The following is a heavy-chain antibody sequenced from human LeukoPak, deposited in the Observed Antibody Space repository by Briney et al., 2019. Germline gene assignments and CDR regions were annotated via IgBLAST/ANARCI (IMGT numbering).Heavy chain of an antibody. J-gene: IGHJ4*02. Sequence: ASVKVSCKASGYTFTGYYMHWVRQAPGQGLEWMGWINPNSGGTNYAQKFQGRVTMTRDTSISTAYMELSRLRSDDTAVYYCARDPVVRGVIIPNYFDYWGQGTLVTVSS. V-gene: IGHV1-2*02. CDR1: GYTFTGYY. D-gene: IGHD3-10*01. CDR3: ARDPVVRGVIIPNYFDY. CDR2: INPNSGGT.